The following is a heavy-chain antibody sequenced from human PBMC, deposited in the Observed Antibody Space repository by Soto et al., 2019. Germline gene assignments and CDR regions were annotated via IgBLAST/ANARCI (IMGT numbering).Heavy chain of an antibody. V-gene: IGHV1-69*13. D-gene: IGHD5-12*01. J-gene: IGHJ6*02. CDR3: ARGSCGWPQFCYYYGMDV. CDR2: IIPIFGTA. CDR1: GGTFSSYA. Sequence: SVKVSCKASGGTFSSYAISWVRQAPGQGLEWMGGIIPIFGTANYAQKFQGRVTITADESTSTAYMELSSLRSEDTAVYYCARGSCGWPQFCYYYGMDVWGQGTTVTVSS.